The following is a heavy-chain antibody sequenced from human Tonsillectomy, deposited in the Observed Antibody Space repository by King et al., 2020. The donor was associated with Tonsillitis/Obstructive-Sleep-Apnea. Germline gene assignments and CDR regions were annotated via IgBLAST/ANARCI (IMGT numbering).Heavy chain of an antibody. CDR2: ITSSSSYI. CDR1: GFTFKNYN. D-gene: IGHD3-3*01. CDR3: ARVGDFWSGYYQAPDYFYYYAMDV. V-gene: IGHV3-21*01. J-gene: IGHJ6*02. Sequence: DVQLVESGGGLVKPGGSLRLSCVASGFTFKNYNLKWVRQAPGKGLEWVSSITSSSSYIYYADSVKGRFTISRDNAKNSLYLQMNSLRAEDTAVYYCARVGDFWSGYYQAPDYFYYYAMDVWGQGTTVTVSS.